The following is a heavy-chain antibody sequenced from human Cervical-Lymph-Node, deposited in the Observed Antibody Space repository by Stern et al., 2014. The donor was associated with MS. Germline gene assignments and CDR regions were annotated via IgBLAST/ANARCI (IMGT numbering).Heavy chain of an antibody. D-gene: IGHD2-8*01. CDR2: ISYDGNHK. CDR1: GFTFSSYG. V-gene: IGHV3-30*03. CDR3: ARDYEDTSMLFDH. Sequence: QLVQSGGAVVQPGRSLRLSCAASGFTFSSYGMHWVRQAPGKGLEWGTVISYDGNHKYYAASVKGRFTISRDNSKNTLHLQMNSVTPDDTAIYYCARDYEDTSMLFDHWGQGTLVTVSS. J-gene: IGHJ4*02.